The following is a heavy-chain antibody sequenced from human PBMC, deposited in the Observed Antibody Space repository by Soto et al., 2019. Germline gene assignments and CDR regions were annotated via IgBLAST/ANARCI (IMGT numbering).Heavy chain of an antibody. Sequence: GGSLRLSCIGSGFEFDDYAMHWVRQAPGKGLEWVSGITRNSESIQYVDSVKGRFIISRDNAENSLYLQMNSLTSEDTAVYYCAKDLVFGEHSTDFYFESWGQGSQVTVSS. CDR1: GFEFDDYA. CDR2: ITRNSESI. D-gene: IGHD4-17*01. J-gene: IGHJ4*02. CDR3: AKDLVFGEHSTDFYFES. V-gene: IGHV3-9*01.